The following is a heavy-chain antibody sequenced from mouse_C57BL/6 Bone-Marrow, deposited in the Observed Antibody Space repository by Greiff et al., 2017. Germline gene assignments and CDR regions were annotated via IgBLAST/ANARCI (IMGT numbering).Heavy chain of an antibody. CDR3: DYGYGHYYAMDY. V-gene: IGHV1-26*01. D-gene: IGHD2-2*01. J-gene: IGHJ4*01. CDR1: GYTFTDYY. Sequence: VQLKQSGPELVKPGASVKISCKASGYTFTDYYMNWVKQSHGKSLEWIGDINPNNGGTSYNQKFKGKATLTVDKSSSTAYMELRSLTSEDSADYYCDYGYGHYYAMDYWGQGTSVTVSS. CDR2: INPNNGGT.